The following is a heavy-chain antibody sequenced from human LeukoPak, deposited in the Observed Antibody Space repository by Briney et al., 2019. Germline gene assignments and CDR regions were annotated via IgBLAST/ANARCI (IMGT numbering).Heavy chain of an antibody. CDR2: VCDSGST. J-gene: IGHJ3*02. V-gene: IGHV4-39*01. Sequence: PSETLSLTCTVSGGSISSSHYYWGWIRPPPGKGREWVGSVCDSGSTYYSRALKRRITMSVDTAKNQCSLELSSVTSADTAVYYCARRRLPRPDVLDISGQGKMVTVSP. CDR1: GGSISSSHYY. D-gene: IGHD3-16*01. CDR3: ARRRLPRPDVLDI.